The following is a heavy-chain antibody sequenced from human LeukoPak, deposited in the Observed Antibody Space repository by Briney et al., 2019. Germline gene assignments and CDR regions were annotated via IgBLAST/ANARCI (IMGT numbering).Heavy chain of an antibody. V-gene: IGHV5-51*01. D-gene: IGHD3-9*01. Sequence: GESLKISCKGSGYTFTSYWIGWVRQMPGKGLEWMGIIYPGDSETRYSPSFQGQVTISADNSNSTAYLQWSSLKASDTAMYYCARHKRYYEILTGYVDYYYMDVWGKGTAVTISS. CDR3: ARHKRYYEILTGYVDYYYMDV. CDR2: IYPGDSET. CDR1: GYTFTSYW. J-gene: IGHJ6*03.